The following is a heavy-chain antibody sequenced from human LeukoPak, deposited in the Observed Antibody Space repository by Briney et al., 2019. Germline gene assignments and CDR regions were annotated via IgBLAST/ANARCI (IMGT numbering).Heavy chain of an antibody. V-gene: IGHV4-31*03. CDR3: ARYGMVRGVIIPRPRGAFDI. D-gene: IGHD3-10*01. J-gene: IGHJ3*02. CDR2: IYYSGST. CDR1: GGSISSGGYY. Sequence: SETLSLTCTVSGGSISSGGYYWSWIRQHPGKGLEWIGYIYYSGSTNYNPSLKSRVTISVDTSKKQFSLKLSSVTAADTAVYDCARYGMVRGVIIPRPRGAFDIWGQGTMVTVSS.